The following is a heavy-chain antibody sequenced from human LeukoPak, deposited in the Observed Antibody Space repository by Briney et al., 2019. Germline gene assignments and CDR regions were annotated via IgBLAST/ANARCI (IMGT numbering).Heavy chain of an antibody. CDR3: ARAVGYDASTETAMDGLDY. V-gene: IGHV3-33*01. CDR1: GFIFRRNG. Sequence: GGSLRLSCAASGFIFRRNGMHWVRQVPGKGLEWVTLIWYDGSKTYYADSVKGRFTISRDNSRNTLFLQMNSLRAEDTAVYYCARAVGYDASTETAMDGLDYWGQGTLVTVSS. D-gene: IGHD5-18*01. CDR2: IWYDGSKT. J-gene: IGHJ4*02.